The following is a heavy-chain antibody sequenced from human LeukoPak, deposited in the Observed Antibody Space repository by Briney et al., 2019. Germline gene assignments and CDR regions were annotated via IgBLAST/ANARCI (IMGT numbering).Heavy chain of an antibody. V-gene: IGHV3-33*01. CDR3: ARDRGFRAFDT. Sequence: GRSLRLSCAASGFTFSSYGMHWVRQAPGKGLEWVAVIWYDGSNKYYADSVKGRFTISRDNSKNTLYLQMNSLRAEDTAVYYCARDRGFRAFDTWGQGTMVTVSS. D-gene: IGHD3-10*01. CDR2: IWYDGSNK. CDR1: GFTFSSYG. J-gene: IGHJ3*02.